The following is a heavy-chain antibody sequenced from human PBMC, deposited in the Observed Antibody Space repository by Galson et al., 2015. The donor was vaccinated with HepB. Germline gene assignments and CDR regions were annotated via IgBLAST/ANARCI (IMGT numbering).Heavy chain of an antibody. CDR3: ARGQRDWGWSPAVFDS. J-gene: IGHJ4*02. D-gene: IGHD7-27*01. CDR2: INPQNANT. Sequence: SVKVSCKASGYTFVTSDINWVRQAPGQGPEWMGWINPQNANTAYAPKFQGRVTMTRDTSTSTVYMELSSLRSDDTAVYFCARGQRDWGWSPAVFDSWGPGSLVTVSS. CDR1: GYTFVTSD. V-gene: IGHV1-8*01.